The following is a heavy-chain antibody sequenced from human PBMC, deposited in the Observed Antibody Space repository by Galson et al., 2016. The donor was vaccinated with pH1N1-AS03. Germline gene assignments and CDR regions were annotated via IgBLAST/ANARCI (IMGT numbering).Heavy chain of an antibody. CDR1: GYIFTGFH. CDR3: ARDPRGPCSSATCATTYSFDMDV. V-gene: IGHV1-2*04. Sequence: SVKVSCKASGYIFTGFHVHWVRQAPGQGLEWMGWINPNNGVTNYAQKFEAWVTMTGDTSISTAYLELYGLKSDDTAVYYCARDPRGPCSSATCATTYSFDMDVWGQGTTVIVSS. J-gene: IGHJ6*02. CDR2: INPNNGVT. D-gene: IGHD1-26*01.